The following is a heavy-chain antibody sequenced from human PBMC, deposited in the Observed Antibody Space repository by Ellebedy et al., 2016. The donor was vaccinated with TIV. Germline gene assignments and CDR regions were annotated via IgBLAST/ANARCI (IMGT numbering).Heavy chain of an antibody. CDR1: GYTFTSYG. CDR3: ARVGGVAYYYDSSGYYPFDY. V-gene: IGHV1-18*01. CDR2: ISAYNGNT. Sequence: ASVKVSCKASGYTFTSYGISWVRQAPGQGLEWMGWISAYNGNTNYAQKLQGRVTMTTDTSTSTDHMELRSLRSDDTAVYYCARVGGVAYYYDSSGYYPFDYWGQGTLVTVSS. J-gene: IGHJ4*02. D-gene: IGHD3-22*01.